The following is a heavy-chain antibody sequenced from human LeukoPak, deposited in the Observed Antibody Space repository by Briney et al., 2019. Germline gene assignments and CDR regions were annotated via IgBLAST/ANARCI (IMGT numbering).Heavy chain of an antibody. D-gene: IGHD2/OR15-2a*01. CDR2: INYNGRDK. V-gene: IGHV3-30*02. CDR1: GFTFSSFG. CDR3: AKDSPTYYADS. J-gene: IGHJ4*02. Sequence: PGGSLRLSCAASGFTFSSFGMHWVRQAPGKGLEWVSFINYNGRDKYYADSVKGRFTISRDSSKNTLSLQMNSLRAEDTAVYFCAKDSPTYYADSWGQGTLVTVPS.